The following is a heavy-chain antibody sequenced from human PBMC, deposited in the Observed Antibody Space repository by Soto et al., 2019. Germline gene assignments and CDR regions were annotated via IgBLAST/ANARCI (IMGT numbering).Heavy chain of an antibody. V-gene: IGHV4-30-2*01. Sequence: QLQLQESGSGLVKPSQTLSLTCAVSGGSISSGGYSWSWIRQPPGKGLEWIGYIYHSGSTYYNPSLKSRVTLSVDRSKNQFSLKLSSVTAADTAVYYCARDGSGSYYYSFDYWGQGTLVTVSS. J-gene: IGHJ4*02. CDR3: ARDGSGSYYYSFDY. D-gene: IGHD3-10*01. CDR1: GGSISSGGYS. CDR2: IYHSGST.